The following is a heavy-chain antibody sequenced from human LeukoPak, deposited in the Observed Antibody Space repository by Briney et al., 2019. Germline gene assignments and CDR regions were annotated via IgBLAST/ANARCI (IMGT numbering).Heavy chain of an antibody. V-gene: IGHV3-20*04. J-gene: IGHJ4*02. D-gene: IGHD3-3*01. CDR2: INWNGGST. Sequence: GGSLRLSCAASGFTFDDYGMSWVRQAPGKGLEWVSGINWNGGSTGYADSVKGRFTISRDNAKNSLYLQMNSLRAEDTALYYCASSVYDFWSGYYQFDYWGQGTLVTVSS. CDR3: ASSVYDFWSGYYQFDY. CDR1: GFTFDDYG.